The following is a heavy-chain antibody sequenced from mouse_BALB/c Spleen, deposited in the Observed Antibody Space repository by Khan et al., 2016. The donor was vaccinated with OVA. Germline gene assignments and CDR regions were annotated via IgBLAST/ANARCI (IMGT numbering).Heavy chain of an antibody. D-gene: IGHD2-14*01. J-gene: IGHJ4*01. CDR1: GYTFTSNT. V-gene: IGHV1-4*01. CDR3: ARRTTGYTMDY. CDR2: INPRSGYT. Sequence: QVRLQQSGAELARPGASVRMSCKASGYTFTSNTMHWVKQRPGQGLEWIGYINPRSGYTNYNQNFKDKATFTADKSSSTAYMQLSSLTSEDSAVYYCARRTTGYTMDYWGQGTSVTVSS.